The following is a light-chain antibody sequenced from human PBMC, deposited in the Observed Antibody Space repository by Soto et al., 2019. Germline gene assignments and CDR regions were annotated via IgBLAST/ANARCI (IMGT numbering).Light chain of an antibody. CDR2: GAS. V-gene: IGKV3-15*01. J-gene: IGKJ1*01. Sequence: VMTQSPATLSVSPGERATLSCTASQSINSNLAWYQQRPGQAPRLLIYGASTRATGIPARFSGSGSGTEFILTISSLQSEDFAVYYCQQYNNWWTFGQGTKVEIK. CDR1: QSINSN. CDR3: QQYNNWWT.